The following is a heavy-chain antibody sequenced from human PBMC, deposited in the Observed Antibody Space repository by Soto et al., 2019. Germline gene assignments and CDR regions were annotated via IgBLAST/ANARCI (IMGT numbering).Heavy chain of an antibody. J-gene: IGHJ4*02. D-gene: IGHD6-19*01. Sequence: QVQLVQSGAEVKQPGSSVKVSCKTSGGTFSTYAIYWVRQAPGQGLEWMGAIIPLFGTADYAQKFQGRVTITADESTSTAYMELSSLRSEDTAVYYCARPKGSYSSGYYYFDYWGLGTLVTVSS. CDR2: IIPLFGTA. CDR1: GGTFSTYA. CDR3: ARPKGSYSSGYYYFDY. V-gene: IGHV1-69*01.